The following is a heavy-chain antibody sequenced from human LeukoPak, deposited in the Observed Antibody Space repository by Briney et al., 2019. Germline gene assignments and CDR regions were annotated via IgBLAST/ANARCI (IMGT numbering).Heavy chain of an antibody. CDR2: MNPDSDNI. CDR3: ARVDSSSWYEGLDY. Sequence: ASVKVSCKASGYTFTNYNINWVRQATGQGLEWMGWMNPDSDNIGYAQKFQGRDTMSRNTSISTAYMELSSLRSDDAAVYYCARVDSSSWYEGLDYWGQGTLVTVSS. V-gene: IGHV1-8*01. J-gene: IGHJ4*02. D-gene: IGHD6-13*01. CDR1: GYTFTNYN.